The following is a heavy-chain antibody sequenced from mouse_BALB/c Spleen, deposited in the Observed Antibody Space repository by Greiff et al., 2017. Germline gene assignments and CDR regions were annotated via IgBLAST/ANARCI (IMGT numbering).Heavy chain of an antibody. J-gene: IGHJ2*01. CDR1: GYSFTDYI. CDR2: INPYYGST. D-gene: IGHD1-1*01. CDR3: ARSHYGYFDY. Sequence: VQLKQTGPELVKPGASVKISCKASGYSFTDYIMLWVKQSHGKSLEWIGNINPYYGSTSYNLKFKGKATLTVDKSSSTAYMQLNSLTSEDSAVYYCARSHYGYFDYWGQGTTLTVSS. V-gene: IGHV1-39*01.